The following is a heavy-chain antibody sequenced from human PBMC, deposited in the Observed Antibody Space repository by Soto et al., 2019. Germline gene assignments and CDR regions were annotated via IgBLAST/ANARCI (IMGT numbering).Heavy chain of an antibody. Sequence: SETLSLTCGVSGDTISTGGYSWAWIRQPPGKALEWIGHTYHSGNPYYNPSLKSRVIISVDRSKNQFSLKVSSVTAADTAVYYCARLDYDILTGYKVDYYYGMDVWGQGTTVTVSS. V-gene: IGHV4-30-2*01. D-gene: IGHD3-9*01. CDR1: GDTISTGGYS. CDR3: ARLDYDILTGYKVDYYYGMDV. J-gene: IGHJ6*02. CDR2: TYHSGNP.